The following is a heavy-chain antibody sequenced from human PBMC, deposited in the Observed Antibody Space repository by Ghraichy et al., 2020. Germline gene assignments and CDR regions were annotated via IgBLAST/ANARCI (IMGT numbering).Heavy chain of an antibody. Sequence: ASVKVSCNTSGYTFTKYSVDWVRQAPGHGLEWVGWINADNGNTKYSQKVQGRVTITGDTSASTAYMELSSLRSEDTAVYYCATSGGDCGGNCYRHFDSWGQGTLLTVSS. CDR3: ATSGGDCGGNCYRHFDS. D-gene: IGHD2-21*01. V-gene: IGHV1-3*01. CDR2: INADNGNT. J-gene: IGHJ4*02. CDR1: GYTFTKYS.